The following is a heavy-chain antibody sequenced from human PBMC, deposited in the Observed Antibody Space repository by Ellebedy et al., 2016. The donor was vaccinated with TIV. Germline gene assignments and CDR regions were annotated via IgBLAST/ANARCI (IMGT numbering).Heavy chain of an antibody. CDR1: GFTFSRFW. Sequence: GESLKISCAASGFTFSRFWMAWVRQAPGKGLEWVATINQGGSETYYVDSVKGRFTISRDNSKNSLYLQMNSLRADDTALYYCARTTTMTTFGPFDLWGQGTRVTVSS. D-gene: IGHD3-16*01. V-gene: IGHV3-7*01. CDR2: INQGGSET. J-gene: IGHJ3*01. CDR3: ARTTTMTTFGPFDL.